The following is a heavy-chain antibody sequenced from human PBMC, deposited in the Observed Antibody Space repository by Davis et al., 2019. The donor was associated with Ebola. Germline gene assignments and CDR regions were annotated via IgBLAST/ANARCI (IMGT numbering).Heavy chain of an antibody. CDR3: ARAQFPTTSDH. D-gene: IGHD1-1*01. Sequence: AASVKVSCKASGYTFTSYYMHWVRQAPGQGLEWMGWINPHNGNTNYAQNVQGRVTMTTDTSTSTAYMEVGSLRSDDTAVYYCARAQFPTTSDHWGRGTLVTVSS. V-gene: IGHV1-18*04. CDR2: INPHNGNT. J-gene: IGHJ4*02. CDR1: GYTFTSYY.